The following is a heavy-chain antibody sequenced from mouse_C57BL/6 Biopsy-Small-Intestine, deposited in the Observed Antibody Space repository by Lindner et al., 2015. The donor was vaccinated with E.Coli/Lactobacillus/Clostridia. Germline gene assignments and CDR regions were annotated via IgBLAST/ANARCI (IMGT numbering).Heavy chain of an antibody. CDR2: INTNTGNP. V-gene: IGHV9-3*02. Sequence: VKVSCKASGYTFTNYAIHWVRQAPGRGLEWMGWINTNTGNPTYAQGFTGRFVFSLDTSVRTAYLEISSLKAEETAVYYCARQRRDGVTWFKDYWGQGTLVTVSS. CDR1: GYTFTNYA. J-gene: IGHJ4*01. D-gene: IGHD2-2*01. CDR3: ARQRRDGVTWFKDY.